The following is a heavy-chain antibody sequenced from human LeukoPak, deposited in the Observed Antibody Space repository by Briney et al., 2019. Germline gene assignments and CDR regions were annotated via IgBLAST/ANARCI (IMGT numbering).Heavy chain of an antibody. Sequence: SETLSLTCAVYGGSFSGYYWSWIRQPPGKGLEWIGRIYTSGSTNYNPSLKSRVTISVDTSKNQFSLKLSSVTAADTAVYYCARDQAIIRFDYWGQGTLVTVSS. CDR3: ARDQAIIRFDY. CDR2: IYTSGST. V-gene: IGHV4-4*08. CDR1: GGSFSGYY. J-gene: IGHJ4*02.